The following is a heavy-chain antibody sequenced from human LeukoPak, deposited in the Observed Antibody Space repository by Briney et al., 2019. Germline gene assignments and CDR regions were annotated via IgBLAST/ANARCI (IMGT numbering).Heavy chain of an antibody. CDR2: ISYDGSNK. Sequence: AGRSLRLSCAAPGFTFSSYAMQWVRQAPGKGLEWVAVISYDGSNKYYADSGKCRFTISRDNSKNTLYLQMNSLRAEDTAVYYCARDAYYYGSGSYPIYWGQGTLVTVSS. CDR1: GFTFSSYA. V-gene: IGHV3-30*04. CDR3: ARDAYYYGSGSYPIY. D-gene: IGHD3-10*01. J-gene: IGHJ4*02.